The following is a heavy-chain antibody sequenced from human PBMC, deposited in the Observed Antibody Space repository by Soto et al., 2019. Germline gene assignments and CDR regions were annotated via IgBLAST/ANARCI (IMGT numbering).Heavy chain of an antibody. D-gene: IGHD3-22*01. CDR2: ISPSSSSI. CDR3: ARVAYYYASSGYFY. Sequence: GGSLRLSCAASGFTFSSYSMHWVRQAPGKGLEWVSYISPSSSSIYYADSVKGRFTISRDNAKNSLYLQMNSLRAEDTAVYYCARVAYYYASSGYFYWGQGTLVTVSS. J-gene: IGHJ4*02. CDR1: GFTFSSYS. V-gene: IGHV3-48*01.